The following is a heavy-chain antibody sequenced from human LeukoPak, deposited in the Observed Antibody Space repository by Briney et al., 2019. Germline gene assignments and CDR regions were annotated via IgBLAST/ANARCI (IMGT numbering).Heavy chain of an antibody. D-gene: IGHD3-10*01. CDR1: GFTFSSYG. CDR3: AKDRGHGSGSPYYFDY. V-gene: IGHV3-30*18. J-gene: IGHJ4*02. Sequence: GGSLRLSCAASGFTFSSYGMHWVRQAPGKGLEWVAVISYDGSNKYYADSVKGRFTISGDNSKNTLYLQMNSLRAEDTAVYYCAKDRGHGSGSPYYFDYWGQGTLVTVSS. CDR2: ISYDGSNK.